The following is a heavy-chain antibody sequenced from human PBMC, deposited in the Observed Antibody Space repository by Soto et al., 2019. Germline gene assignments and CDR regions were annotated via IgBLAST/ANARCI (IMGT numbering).Heavy chain of an antibody. CDR2: IYYSGST. CDR1: VGAISSSSYY. V-gene: IGHV4-39*01. Sequence: SETLSLTCTVSVGAISSSSYYWGWTRQPPGKGLEWIGSIYYSGSTYYNPSLKSRVTISVDTSKNQFSLKLSSVTAADTAVYYCARQGVSVVVVVAATAIRAFDIWGQGTMVT. D-gene: IGHD2-15*01. J-gene: IGHJ3*02. CDR3: ARQGVSVVVVVAATAIRAFDI.